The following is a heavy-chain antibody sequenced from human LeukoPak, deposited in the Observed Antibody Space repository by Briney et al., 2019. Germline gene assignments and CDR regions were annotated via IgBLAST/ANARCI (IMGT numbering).Heavy chain of an antibody. D-gene: IGHD3-10*01. J-gene: IGHJ4*02. CDR1: GFTFSSYA. V-gene: IGHV3-23*01. Sequence: GGSLRLSCAASGFTFSSYAMSWVRQAPGKGLEWVSAISGSGGSTYYADSVKGRFTISRDNSKNTLYLQMNSLRAEDTAVYYCAKVNKGSGSYYPRGNYFDYWGQGTLVTVSS. CDR3: AKVNKGSGSYYPRGNYFDY. CDR2: ISGSGGST.